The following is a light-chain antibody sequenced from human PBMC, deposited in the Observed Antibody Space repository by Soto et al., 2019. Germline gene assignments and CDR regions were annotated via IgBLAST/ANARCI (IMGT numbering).Light chain of an antibody. J-gene: IGLJ1*01. CDR1: SGHSSNA. V-gene: IGLV4-69*01. CDR3: QTWGTGLRV. Sequence: QLVLTQSPSASASLGASIKLTCTLSSGHSSNAIAWHQQQPEKGPRFLMKVNSDGSHSKGDGIPDRFSASSSGAERYLTITSLRSEDDADYDCQTWGTGLRVFGTGTKVTVL. CDR2: VNSDGSH.